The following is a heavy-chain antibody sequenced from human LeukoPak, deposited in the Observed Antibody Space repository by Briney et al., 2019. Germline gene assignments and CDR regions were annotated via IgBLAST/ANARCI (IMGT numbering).Heavy chain of an antibody. CDR1: GFTFSGYP. D-gene: IGHD2-15*01. V-gene: IGHV3-30-3*01. CDR2: ISYDGSNK. Sequence: GGSLRLSCAASGFTFSGYPIHWVRQAPGKGLEWVAVISYDGSNKYYADSVKGRFTISRDNAKNSLYLQMNSLRAEDTAVYYCARGYCSGGSCYWGYYFDYWGQGTLVTVSS. CDR3: ARGYCSGGSCYWGYYFDY. J-gene: IGHJ4*02.